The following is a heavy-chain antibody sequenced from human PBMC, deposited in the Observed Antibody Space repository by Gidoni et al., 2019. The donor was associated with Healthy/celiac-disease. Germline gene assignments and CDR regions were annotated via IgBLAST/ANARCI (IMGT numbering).Heavy chain of an antibody. CDR3: ARGASYYDSSGYYYPYFDY. CDR2: IYYSGST. CDR1: GGSISSYY. V-gene: IGHV4-59*01. D-gene: IGHD3-22*01. Sequence: QVQLQESGPGLVKPSETLSLTCTVSGGSISSYYWSWIRQPPGKGLEWIGYIYYSGSTNYNPSLKSRVTISVDTSKNQFSLKLSSVTAADTAVYYCARGASYYDSSGYYYPYFDYWGQGTLVTVSS. J-gene: IGHJ4*02.